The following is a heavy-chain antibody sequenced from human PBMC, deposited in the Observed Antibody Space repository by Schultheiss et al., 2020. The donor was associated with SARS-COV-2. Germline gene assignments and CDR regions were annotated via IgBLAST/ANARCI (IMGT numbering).Heavy chain of an antibody. V-gene: IGHV3-30*12. D-gene: IGHD3/OR15-3a*01. CDR1: GFTFRNSG. CDR2: VSNDGSNQ. J-gene: IGHJ4*02. CDR3: AREGTGRVGASNRLFDY. Sequence: GGSLRLSCAASGFTFRNSGMHWVRQAPDKGLEWVAVVSNDGSNQDYADSVRGRFTISRDNSKNMLFLQMNSLRADDTAVYYCAREGTGRVGASNRLFDYWGQGSQVTVSS.